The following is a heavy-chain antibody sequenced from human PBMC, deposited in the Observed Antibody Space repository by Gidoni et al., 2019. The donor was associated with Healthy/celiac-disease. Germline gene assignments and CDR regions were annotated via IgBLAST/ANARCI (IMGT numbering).Heavy chain of an antibody. CDR3: ASSYGSGSSYELPSNWYFDL. D-gene: IGHD3-10*01. CDR1: GGSISSSNW. V-gene: IGHV4-4*02. CDR2: IYHSGST. J-gene: IGHJ2*01. Sequence: QVQLQESGPGLVKPSGTLSLTCAVSGGSISSSNWWSWVRQPPGKGLEWIGEIYHSGSTNYNPSLKSRVTISVDKSKNQFSLKLSAVTAADTAVYYCASSYGSGSSYELPSNWYFDLWGRGTLVTVSS.